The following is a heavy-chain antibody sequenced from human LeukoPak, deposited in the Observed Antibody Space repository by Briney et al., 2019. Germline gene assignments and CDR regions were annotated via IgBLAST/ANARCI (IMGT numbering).Heavy chain of an antibody. D-gene: IGHD2-15*01. V-gene: IGHV1-18*01. CDR2: ISAYNGNT. CDR1: GYSFSSYG. J-gene: IGHJ4*02. Sequence: ASVKVSCKASGYSFSSYGICWVRQAPGQGLEWMGWISAYNGNTNYAQKVQGRVTMTTDTSTSTAYMELRSLRSDDTAVYYCARDLKSVVVVSGTPSMDYWGQGTLVTVSS. CDR3: ARDLKSVVVVSGTPSMDY.